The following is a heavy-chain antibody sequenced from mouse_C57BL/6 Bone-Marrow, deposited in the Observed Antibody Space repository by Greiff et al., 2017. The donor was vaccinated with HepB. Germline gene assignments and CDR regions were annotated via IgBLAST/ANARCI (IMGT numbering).Heavy chain of an antibody. CDR3: ARSTYYSNYLFAY. J-gene: IGHJ3*01. CDR1: GYTFTDYY. CDR2: IFPGSGSI. Sequence: VKLQESGPELVKPGASVKISCKASGYTFTDYYINWVKQRPGQGLEWIGWIFPGSGSIYYNEKFKGKATLTVDKSSSTAYMLLSSLTSEDSAVYFCARSTYYSNYLFAYWGQGTLVTVSA. D-gene: IGHD2-5*01. V-gene: IGHV1-75*01.